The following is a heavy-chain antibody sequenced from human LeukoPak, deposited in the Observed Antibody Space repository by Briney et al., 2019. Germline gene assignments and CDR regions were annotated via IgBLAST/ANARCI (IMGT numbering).Heavy chain of an antibody. CDR3: AKILGSGGSCYDY. D-gene: IGHD2-15*01. CDR2: ISGSGGST. Sequence: PGGSLRLSRAASGFTFSSYAMSWVRQAPGKGLEWVSAISGSGGSTYYADSVKGRFTISRDNSKNTLYLQMNSLRAEDTAVYYCAKILGSGGSCYDYWGQGTLVTVSS. J-gene: IGHJ4*02. CDR1: GFTFSSYA. V-gene: IGHV3-23*01.